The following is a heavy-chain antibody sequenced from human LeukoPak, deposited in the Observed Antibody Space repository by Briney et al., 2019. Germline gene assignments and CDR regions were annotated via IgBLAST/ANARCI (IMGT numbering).Heavy chain of an antibody. CDR3: ARMTGDY. J-gene: IGHJ4*02. CDR1: GGSFSGYY. V-gene: IGHV4-34*01. CDR2: INHSGST. Sequence: SETLSLTCAVYGGSFSGYYWSWIRQPPGKGLEWIGEINHSGSTNYNPSLKSRVTISVDTSKNQFSLKLSSVTAADTAVYYCARMTGDYWGQGTLVTVSS.